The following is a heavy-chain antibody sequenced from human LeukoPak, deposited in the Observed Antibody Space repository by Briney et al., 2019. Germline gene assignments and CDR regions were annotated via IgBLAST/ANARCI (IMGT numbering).Heavy chain of an antibody. J-gene: IGHJ3*02. CDR2: IFPGDSDT. CDR1: GYSFTNYW. V-gene: IGHV5-51*01. CDR3: ARHERVRAFDI. Sequence: GASLKISRKGSGYSFTNYWIGWVRQVPGKGLEWMGIIFPGDSDTRYSPSFQGQVTISVDKSISTAYLQWSSLKASDSAMYYCARHERVRAFDIWGQGTMITVSS. D-gene: IGHD1-1*01.